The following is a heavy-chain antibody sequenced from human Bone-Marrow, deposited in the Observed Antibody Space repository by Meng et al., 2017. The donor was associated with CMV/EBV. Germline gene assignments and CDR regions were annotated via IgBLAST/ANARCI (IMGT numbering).Heavy chain of an antibody. D-gene: IGHD1-7*01. J-gene: IGHJ6*01. Sequence: GGSLRLSCAASGFTFDEYGMSWVRQAPGKGLEWVSGINWNGGSTGYADSVKGRFTISRDNAKNSLYLQMNSLRAEDTALYYCARDLGWNYVLYYYGMDVWGQGPTVTGSS. V-gene: IGHV3-20*04. CDR3: ARDLGWNYVLYYYGMDV. CDR1: GFTFDEYG. CDR2: INWNGGST.